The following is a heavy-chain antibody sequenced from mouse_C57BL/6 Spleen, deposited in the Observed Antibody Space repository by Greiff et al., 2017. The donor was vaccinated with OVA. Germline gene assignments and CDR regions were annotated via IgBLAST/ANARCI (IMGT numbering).Heavy chain of an antibody. J-gene: IGHJ3*01. CDR1: GYTFTDYE. Sequence: VQRVESGAELVRPGASVTLSCKASGYTFTDYEMHWVKQTPVHGLEWIGAIDPETGGTAYNQKFKGKAILTADKSSSTAYMELRSLTSEDSAVYYCTRGWFAYWGQGTLVTVSA. CDR2: IDPETGGT. V-gene: IGHV1-15*01. CDR3: TRGWFAY.